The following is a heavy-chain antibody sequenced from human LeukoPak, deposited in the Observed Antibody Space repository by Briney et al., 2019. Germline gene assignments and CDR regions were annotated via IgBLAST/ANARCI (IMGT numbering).Heavy chain of an antibody. V-gene: IGHV3-53*01. CDR2: IYGDVDT. Sequence: GGSLTLSCAASGFSVNSNYMNWVRQAPGTGLEWVLVIYGDVDTYYTASVKGRFIISRDNSKDTLHLQMNSLRAEDTAIYYCARGVTVRGGPFDIWGQGTMVTVSS. D-gene: IGHD2-21*02. CDR3: ARGVTVRGGPFDI. J-gene: IGHJ3*02. CDR1: GFSVNSNY.